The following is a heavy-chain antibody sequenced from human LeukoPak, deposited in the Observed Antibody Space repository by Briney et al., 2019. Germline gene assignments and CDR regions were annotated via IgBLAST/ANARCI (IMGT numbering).Heavy chain of an antibody. D-gene: IGHD3-10*01. CDR3: ARFMVRGVIITD. J-gene: IGHJ4*02. CDR1: GGSISSSSYY. Sequence: PSETLSLTCTVSGGSISSSSYYWGWIRQPPGKGLEWIGSIYYSGSTYYNPSLKSRVTISVDTSKNQFSLKLSSVTAADTAVYYCARFMVRGVIITDWGQGTLVTVSS. CDR2: IYYSGST. V-gene: IGHV4-39*07.